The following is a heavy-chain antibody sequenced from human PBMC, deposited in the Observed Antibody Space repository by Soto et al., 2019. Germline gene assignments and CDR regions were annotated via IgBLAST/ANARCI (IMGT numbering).Heavy chain of an antibody. CDR2: ISGSGGST. Sequence: EVQLLESGGGLVQPGGSLRLSCAASGFTFSSYAMSWVRQAPGKGLEWVSAISGSGGSTYYADSVKGRFTISRDNSKNTLYLQMNSLRAEDTAVYYCAVQRLTYYYGSGSYGTLDYWGQGTLVTVSS. V-gene: IGHV3-23*01. J-gene: IGHJ4*02. D-gene: IGHD3-10*01. CDR3: AVQRLTYYYGSGSYGTLDY. CDR1: GFTFSSYA.